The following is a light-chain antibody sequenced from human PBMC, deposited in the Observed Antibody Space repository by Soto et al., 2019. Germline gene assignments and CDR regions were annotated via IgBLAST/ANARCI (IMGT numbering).Light chain of an antibody. CDR3: CSYAGTNTFF. CDR2: EGN. Sequence: QSALTQPASVSGSPGQSITISCTGTSSDVGSYNLVSWYQQHPGKAPKLMIYEGNKRPSGVSNRFSDSNSANTASLTIAGLQPEDEAAYYCCSYAGTNTFFFGIGTKVTVL. J-gene: IGLJ1*01. V-gene: IGLV2-23*01. CDR1: SSDVGSYNL.